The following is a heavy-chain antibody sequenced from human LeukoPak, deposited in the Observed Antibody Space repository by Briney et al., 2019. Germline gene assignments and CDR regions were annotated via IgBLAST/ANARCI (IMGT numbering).Heavy chain of an antibody. CDR3: ARVSYQEGVDY. Sequence: PSETLSLTCAVSGDSITSSNWWSWVRQPPEKGLEWIGEIYHSGNTNYNPPLKSRVTISFDKSKNQFSLKLKSVTAADTAVYYCARVSYQEGVDYWGQGTLVTVSS. CDR1: GDSITSSNW. CDR2: IYHSGNT. J-gene: IGHJ4*02. V-gene: IGHV4-4*02. D-gene: IGHD2-2*01.